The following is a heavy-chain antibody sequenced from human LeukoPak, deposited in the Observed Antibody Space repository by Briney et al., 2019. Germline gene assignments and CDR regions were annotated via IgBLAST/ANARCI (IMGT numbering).Heavy chain of an antibody. D-gene: IGHD3-9*01. CDR2: IKQDGSEK. Sequence: GGSLRLSCAASGFTFSSYWMSWVRQAPGKGLEWVANIKQDGSEKYYADSVKGRFTISRDNSKNTLYLQMNSLRAEDTAVYYCAKGDWFPFDFDYWGQGTLVTVSS. V-gene: IGHV3-7*01. CDR3: AKGDWFPFDFDY. CDR1: GFTFSSYW. J-gene: IGHJ4*02.